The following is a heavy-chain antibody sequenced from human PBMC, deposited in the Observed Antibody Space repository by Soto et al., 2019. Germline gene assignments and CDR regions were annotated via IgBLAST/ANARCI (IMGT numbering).Heavy chain of an antibody. V-gene: IGHV4-34*01. Sequence: QVQLQQWGAGLLKPSETLSLTCAVYGGSFSGYYWSWIRQPPGKGLQWIGEINHRGNTNYNPSLKSRVTLSVDTAKNQFALRLTSVTAADTAVYYCARVVIARRVFQDWGQGTLVTVSS. CDR1: GGSFSGYY. J-gene: IGHJ1*01. D-gene: IGHD3-22*01. CDR3: ARVVIARRVFQD. CDR2: INHRGNT.